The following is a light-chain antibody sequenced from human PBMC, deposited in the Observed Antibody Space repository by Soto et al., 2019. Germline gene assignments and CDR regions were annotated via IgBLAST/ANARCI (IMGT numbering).Light chain of an antibody. CDR1: QSVSSY. V-gene: IGKV3-11*01. CDR3: QQRSNWPRIT. CDR2: DAS. Sequence: EIVLTQSPATLSLSPGERATLSCRASQSVSSYLAWYQQKPGQAPRLLIYDASNRATGIPARFSGSGSGTDFTLTISSLEPEVFAVYYCQQRSNWPRITFGPGTKVDIK. J-gene: IGKJ3*01.